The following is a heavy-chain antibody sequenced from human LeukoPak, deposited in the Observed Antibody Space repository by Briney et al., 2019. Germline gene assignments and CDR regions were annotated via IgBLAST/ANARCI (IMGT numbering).Heavy chain of an antibody. D-gene: IGHD2-15*01. CDR3: AKNGDRGAYCTGGTCYPYFYYYMDV. CDR2: IKQDGSEK. J-gene: IGHJ6*03. Sequence: GGSLRLSCAASGFTFSSYWMSWVRQAPGKGLEWVANIKQDGSEKYYVDSVKGRFTISRDNSKNTLYLQMNSLRAEDTAIYYCAKNGDRGAYCTGGTCYPYFYYYMDVWGKGATVTI. CDR1: GFTFSSYW. V-gene: IGHV3-7*03.